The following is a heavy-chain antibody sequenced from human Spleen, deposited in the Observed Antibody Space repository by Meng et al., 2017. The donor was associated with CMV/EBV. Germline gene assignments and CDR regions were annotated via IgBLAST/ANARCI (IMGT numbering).Heavy chain of an antibody. CDR3: ARVTLPYYYDSSGYSPPDY. Sequence: GESLKISCAGSGFTFSNYWMSWVRQAPGKGLEWVANIKQDGSEKYYVDSVKGRFTISRDNAKNSLYLQMNSLRAEDTAVYYCARVTLPYYYDSSGYSPPDYWGQGTLVTVSS. CDR2: IKQDGSEK. V-gene: IGHV3-7*01. D-gene: IGHD3-22*01. J-gene: IGHJ4*02. CDR1: GFTFSNYW.